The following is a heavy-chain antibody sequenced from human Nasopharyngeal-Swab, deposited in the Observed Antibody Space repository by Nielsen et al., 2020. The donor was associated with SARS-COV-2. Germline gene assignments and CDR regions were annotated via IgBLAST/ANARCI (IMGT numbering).Heavy chain of an antibody. D-gene: IGHD1-26*01. J-gene: IGHJ6*02. CDR3: ARPMRPMGHYYFGMDV. V-gene: IGHV5-51*01. Sequence: KVSCKGSGYSFTTYWIGWVRQMPGKGLEWMGIIYPGDSNTRYSPSFQGQVTISVDKYSSTAYLQWSSLKASDTAIYYCARPMRPMGHYYFGMDVWGQGTTVTASS. CDR2: IYPGDSNT. CDR1: GYSFTTYW.